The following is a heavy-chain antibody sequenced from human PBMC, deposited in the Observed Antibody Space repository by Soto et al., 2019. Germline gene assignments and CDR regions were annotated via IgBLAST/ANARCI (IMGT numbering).Heavy chain of an antibody. CDR3: VHTSGAGNSACFDY. J-gene: IGHJ4*02. CDR1: GFSLSTSRGG. Sequence: QITLKESGPTLVKPTQTLTLTCTFSGFSLSTSRGGVGWIRQPPGKALEWLALIYWDDDKRYSPSLKIRLTITKDTSKNQVVLTMTNTDPVDTATYYCVHTSGAGNSACFDYWGQGTLVTVSS. D-gene: IGHD6-13*01. CDR2: IYWDDDK. V-gene: IGHV2-5*02.